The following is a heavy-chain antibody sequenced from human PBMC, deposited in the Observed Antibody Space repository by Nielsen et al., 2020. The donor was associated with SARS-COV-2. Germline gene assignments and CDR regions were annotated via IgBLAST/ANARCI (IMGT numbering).Heavy chain of an antibody. CDR2: IRSKANSYAT. J-gene: IGHJ4*02. V-gene: IGHV3-73*01. CDR3: TAPVDIAAAGTPFDY. Sequence: GGSLRFSCAASGFTFSGSAMHWVRQASGKGLEWVGRIRSKANSYATAYAASVKGRFTISRDDSKNTAYLQMNSLKTEDTAVYYCTAPVDIAAAGTPFDYWGQGTLVTVSS. D-gene: IGHD6-13*01. CDR1: GFTFSGSA.